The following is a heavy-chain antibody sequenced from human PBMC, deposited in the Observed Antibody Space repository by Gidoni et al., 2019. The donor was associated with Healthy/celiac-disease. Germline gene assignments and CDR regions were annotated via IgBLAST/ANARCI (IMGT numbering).Heavy chain of an antibody. V-gene: IGHV3-23*01. D-gene: IGHD7-27*01. CDR2: ISGSGGST. CDR1: GFTFSSYA. Sequence: EVQLLESGGGLVQPGGSMRPSCAAFGFTFSSYAMSWVRQALGKGLGWVSAISGSGGSTYYADSVKGRFTISRDNSKNTLYLQMNSLRAEDTAVYYCAKDDPGARRYFQHWGQGTLVTVSS. CDR3: AKDDPGARRYFQH. J-gene: IGHJ1*01.